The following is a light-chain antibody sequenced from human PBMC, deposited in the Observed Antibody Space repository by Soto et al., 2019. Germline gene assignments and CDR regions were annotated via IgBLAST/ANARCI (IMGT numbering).Light chain of an antibody. V-gene: IGKV2-28*01. CDR3: IQGLQSPPT. J-gene: IGKJ1*01. CDR2: WDS. CDR1: QSLLHSNGYNY. Sequence: DIVMTQSPLSLPVTPGEPASISCRSSQSLLHSNGYNYLDWYLQKPGQSPPLLIYWDSNRASGVPDRCSGRGSGKDFTLKINSVAAEDVGVYFCIQGLQSPPTFGQGTKVEIK.